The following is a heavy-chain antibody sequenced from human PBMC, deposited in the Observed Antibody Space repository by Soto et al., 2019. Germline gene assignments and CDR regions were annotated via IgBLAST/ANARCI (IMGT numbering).Heavy chain of an antibody. CDR2: IYYSGST. Sequence: SETLSLTCTVSGGSFSPNYWAWIRQPPGKGLEWVGYIYYSGSTNYNPSLKSRVTISVDTSKNQFSLKLSSVTAADTAVYYCARRDSDLAVSEAAYWGQGTLVTVSS. D-gene: IGHD2-15*01. CDR1: GGSFSPNY. J-gene: IGHJ1*01. CDR3: ARRDSDLAVSEAAY. V-gene: IGHV4-59*01.